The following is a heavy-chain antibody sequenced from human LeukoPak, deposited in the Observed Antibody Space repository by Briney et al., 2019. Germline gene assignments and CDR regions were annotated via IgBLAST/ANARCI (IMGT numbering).Heavy chain of an antibody. Sequence: ASVKVSCKASGYTFTGYYMHWVRQAPGQGLEWMGWINPNSGGTNYAQKFQGRVTMTRDKSISTAYMELSRLRSDDTAVYYCARVLTRIQLWLFGYWGQGTLVTVSA. CDR1: GYTFTGYY. D-gene: IGHD5-18*01. CDR3: ARVLTRIQLWLFGY. J-gene: IGHJ4*02. V-gene: IGHV1-2*02. CDR2: INPNSGGT.